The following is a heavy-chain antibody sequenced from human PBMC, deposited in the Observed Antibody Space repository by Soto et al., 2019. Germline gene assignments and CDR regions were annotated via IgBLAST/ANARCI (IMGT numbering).Heavy chain of an antibody. CDR3: ARDQVLRYFDWPSDRYYYYGMDV. CDR1: VYTLTSYA. Sequence: ASVTVSCKASVYTLTSYAMHWVRQAQGQRLEWMGWINAGNGNTKYSQKFQGRVTITRDTSASTAYMELSSLRSEDTAVYYCARDQVLRYFDWPSDRYYYYGMDVWGQGTTVTVSS. J-gene: IGHJ6*02. CDR2: INAGNGNT. V-gene: IGHV1-3*01. D-gene: IGHD3-9*01.